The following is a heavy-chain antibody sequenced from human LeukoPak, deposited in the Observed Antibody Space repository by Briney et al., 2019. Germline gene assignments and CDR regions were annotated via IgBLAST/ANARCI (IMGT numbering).Heavy chain of an antibody. J-gene: IGHJ3*01. CDR1: GFTFSNYY. D-gene: IGHD1-14*01. Sequence: GGSLRLSCAASGFTFSNYYMSWVRQAPGKGLERVANIKHDGSETMYVDSVKGRFTISRDNAKNSLFLQMNSLRGEDTAVYYCARGNPNRNALDLWGQGTMVTISS. CDR3: ARGNPNRNALDL. V-gene: IGHV3-7*01. CDR2: IKHDGSET.